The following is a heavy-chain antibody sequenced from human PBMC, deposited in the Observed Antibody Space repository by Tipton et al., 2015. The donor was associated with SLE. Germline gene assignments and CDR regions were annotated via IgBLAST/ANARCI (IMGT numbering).Heavy chain of an antibody. CDR2: INSDGSST. V-gene: IGHV3-74*01. CDR3: ARIDDYGGNSGRDYFDY. Sequence: GSLRLSCAASGFTFSSYWMHWVRQAPWKGLVWVSRINSDGSSTSYADSVKGRFTISRDNAKNTLYLQMNSLRAEDTAVYYCARIDDYGGNSGRDYFDYWGQGTLVTVSS. CDR1: GFTFSSYW. D-gene: IGHD4-23*01. J-gene: IGHJ4*02.